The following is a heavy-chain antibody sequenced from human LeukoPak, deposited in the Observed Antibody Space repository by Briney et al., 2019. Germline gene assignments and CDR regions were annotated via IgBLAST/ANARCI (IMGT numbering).Heavy chain of an antibody. CDR2: ISSSSTYI. D-gene: IGHD2-2*01. Sequence: GGSLRLSCAASGFTFSSYSMNWVRQAPGKGLEWVSSISSSSTYIYYADSVKGRFTISRDNAKNSLYLQMNSLRAEDTAVYYCARDAPDCSSTSCYPYYFGYWGQGTLVTVSS. CDR3: ARDAPDCSSTSCYPYYFGY. J-gene: IGHJ4*02. V-gene: IGHV3-21*01. CDR1: GFTFSSYS.